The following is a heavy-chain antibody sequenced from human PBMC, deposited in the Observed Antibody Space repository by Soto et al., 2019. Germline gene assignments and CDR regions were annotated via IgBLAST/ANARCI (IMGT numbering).Heavy chain of an antibody. CDR3: VGGRGWYRYDAFDM. CDR1: GGTLSSYW. D-gene: IGHD6-19*01. Sequence: QLVESGGGLAQPGGSLRLSCAASGGTLSSYWIHWVRQAPGKGLVWVSRVKSDGTTTSYADSVRGRFTISRDNAKNTLYLQMNSLRAEDTAVYYCVGGRGWYRYDAFDMWGQGTMVTVSS. V-gene: IGHV3-74*01. CDR2: VKSDGTTT. J-gene: IGHJ3*02.